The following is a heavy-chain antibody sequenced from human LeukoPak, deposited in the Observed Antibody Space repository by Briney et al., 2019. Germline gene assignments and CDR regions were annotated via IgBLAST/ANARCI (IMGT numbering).Heavy chain of an antibody. CDR1: GGTFSSYA. V-gene: IGHV1-69*13. D-gene: IGHD6-6*01. CDR2: TIAVYERT. Sequence: AASVKVSCKASGGTFSSYAVTWVRQAPGQGLEWMGTTIAVYERTDYAENFQGRVTFNADVYTSSAYMELSNLTSDDTAVYFCARGRREYSFSSALDSWGQGTPIIVSS. CDR3: ARGRREYSFSSALDS. J-gene: IGHJ4*02.